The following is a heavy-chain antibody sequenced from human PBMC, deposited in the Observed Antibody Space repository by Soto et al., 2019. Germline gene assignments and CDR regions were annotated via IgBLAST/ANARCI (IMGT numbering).Heavy chain of an antibody. J-gene: IGHJ6*02. CDR3: ARMTTVHYYYYYGMDV. V-gene: IGHV3-48*02. Sequence: PGGSLRLSCAASGFTFSSYSIHWVRQAPGKGLEWVSYISSSSSTIYYADSVKGRFTISRDNAKNSLYLQMNSLRDEDTAVYYCARMTTVHYYYYYGMDVWGQGTTVTGSS. CDR2: ISSSSSTI. CDR1: GFTFSSYS. D-gene: IGHD4-4*01.